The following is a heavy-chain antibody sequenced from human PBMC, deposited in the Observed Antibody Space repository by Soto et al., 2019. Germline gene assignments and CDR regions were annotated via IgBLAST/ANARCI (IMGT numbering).Heavy chain of an antibody. Sequence: DVQVVESGGGLVQPGGSLRLSCAASGFTVTNNYMNWVRQAPGKGLEWVSIIDIGGKTYYADSVKGRFTISRDNSSNTLYLHMDSLRAEDTAVYYCARGRGSTGYLGREHYFDYWGQGTLVTVSP. CDR3: ARGRGSTGYLGREHYFDY. V-gene: IGHV3-66*01. CDR2: IDIGGKT. J-gene: IGHJ4*02. CDR1: GFTVTNNY. D-gene: IGHD2-2*01.